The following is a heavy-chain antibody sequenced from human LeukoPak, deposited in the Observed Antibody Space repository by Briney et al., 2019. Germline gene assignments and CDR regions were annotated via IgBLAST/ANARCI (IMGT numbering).Heavy chain of an antibody. D-gene: IGHD3-22*01. CDR1: GYTFTSYD. CDR2: INPNSGGT. CDR3: ARDRTPHSSGFFDY. Sequence: ASVKVSCKASGYTFTSYDINWVRQATGQGLEWMGWINPNSGGTNYAQKFQGRVTMTRDTSISTAYMELSRLRSDDTAVYYCARDRTPHSSGFFDYWGQGTLVTVSS. V-gene: IGHV1-2*02. J-gene: IGHJ4*02.